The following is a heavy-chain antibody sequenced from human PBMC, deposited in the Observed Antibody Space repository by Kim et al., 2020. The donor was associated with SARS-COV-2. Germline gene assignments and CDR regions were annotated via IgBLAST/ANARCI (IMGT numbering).Heavy chain of an antibody. CDR2: ISGSDSVT. J-gene: IGHJ4*02. V-gene: IGHV3-23*01. CDR1: VFIFSDYA. CDR3: VKTMFRGALVNEGWDC. D-gene: IGHD3-10*02. Sequence: GGSLRLSCAGSVFIFSDYAMSWVRQAPGKGLEWVSSISGSDSVTYYADSVKGRFTISRDNSHNTLFLQMNSLRAEDTALYFCVKTMFRGALVNEGWDCWGQGALVTVSS.